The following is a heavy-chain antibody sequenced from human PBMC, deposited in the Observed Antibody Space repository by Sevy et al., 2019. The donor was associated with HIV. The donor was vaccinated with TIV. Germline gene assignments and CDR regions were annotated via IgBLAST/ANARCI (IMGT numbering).Heavy chain of an antibody. CDR3: AREKTILEGRYGMDV. Sequence: GGSLRLSCATSGFTFSSYNMNWVRQAPGKGLEWVSSISSGRGFIFYADSVKGRFTISRDNAKNSLDLQMNSLRAEDAAVYYCAREKTILEGRYGMDVWGQGTTVTVSS. J-gene: IGHJ6*02. CDR1: GFTFSSYN. CDR2: ISSGRGFI. V-gene: IGHV3-21*01. D-gene: IGHD3-3*01.